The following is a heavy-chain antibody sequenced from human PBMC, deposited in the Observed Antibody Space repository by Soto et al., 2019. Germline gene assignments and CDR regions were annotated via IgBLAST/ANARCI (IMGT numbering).Heavy chain of an antibody. CDR1: GFTVSNNY. J-gene: IGHJ4*02. V-gene: IGHV3-66*01. Sequence: ELQLVASGGGLVQPGGSLRLSCAASGFTVSNNYVRWVRQAPGKGLEWVSLIFSNGDTRYGDSVKGRFTISRDSSSNTLYLQMNSLRVEDTAVYYCARDGTYNWVGGQGIHVTVSS. CDR3: ARDGTYNWV. D-gene: IGHD1-1*01. CDR2: IFSNGDT.